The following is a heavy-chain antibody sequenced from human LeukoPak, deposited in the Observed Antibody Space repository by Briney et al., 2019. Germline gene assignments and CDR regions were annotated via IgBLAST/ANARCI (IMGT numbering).Heavy chain of an antibody. D-gene: IGHD6-13*01. Sequence: GGSLRLSCAASGFTFSGYTMNWVRQAPGKGLEWVSSIIGSSTYIYYADSVKGRFTISRDNSKNTLYLQMNSLRAEDTAVYYCAKMIAAAAPYNWFDPWGQGTLVTVSS. V-gene: IGHV3-21*01. J-gene: IGHJ5*02. CDR1: GFTFSGYT. CDR3: AKMIAAAAPYNWFDP. CDR2: IIGSSTYI.